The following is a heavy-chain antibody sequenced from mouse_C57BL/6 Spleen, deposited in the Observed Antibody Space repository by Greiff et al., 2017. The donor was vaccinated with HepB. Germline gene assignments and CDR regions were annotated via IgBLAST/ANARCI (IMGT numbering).Heavy chain of an antibody. J-gene: IGHJ2*01. Sequence: VQLQQSGAELVMPGASVKLSCKASGYTFTSYWMHWVKQRPGQGLEWIGEIDPSDSYTNYNQKFKGKSTLTVDKSSSTAYMQLSSLTSEDSAVYYCARHYDGSSLDYWGQGTTLTVSS. V-gene: IGHV1-69*01. CDR3: ARHYDGSSLDY. D-gene: IGHD1-1*01. CDR1: GYTFTSYW. CDR2: IDPSDSYT.